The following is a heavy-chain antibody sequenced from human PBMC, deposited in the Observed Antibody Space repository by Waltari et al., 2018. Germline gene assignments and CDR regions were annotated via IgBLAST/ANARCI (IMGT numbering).Heavy chain of an antibody. D-gene: IGHD3-10*01. CDR3: ARGGYYGSGSYWGIDY. CDR2: IIPVLLIA. J-gene: IGHJ4*02. V-gene: IGHV1-69*04. CDR1: GGTFSSYA. Sequence: QVQLVQSGAEVKKPGSSVKVSCKASGGTFSSYAISWVRQAPGQGLAWMGRIIPVLLIANNAQKFQGRVTITADKSTSTACMELSSLRSEDTAVYYCARGGYYGSGSYWGIDYWGQGTLVTVSS.